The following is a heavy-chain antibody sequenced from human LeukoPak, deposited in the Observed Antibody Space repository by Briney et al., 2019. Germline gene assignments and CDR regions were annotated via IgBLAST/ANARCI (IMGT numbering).Heavy chain of an antibody. CDR3: ARDSPVDPHGDYYYGMDV. Sequence: GGSLRLSCAASGFTFSSYAMSWVRQAPGKGLEWVSAISGSGGSTYYADSVKGRFTISRDNSKNTLYLQMNSLRAEDTAVYYCARDSPVDPHGDYYYGMDVWGQGTTVTVSS. CDR2: ISGSGGST. V-gene: IGHV3-23*01. CDR1: GFTFSSYA. J-gene: IGHJ6*02. D-gene: IGHD5-12*01.